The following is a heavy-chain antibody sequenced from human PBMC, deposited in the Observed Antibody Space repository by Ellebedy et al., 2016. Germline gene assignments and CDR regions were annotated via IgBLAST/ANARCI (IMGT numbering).Heavy chain of an antibody. CDR2: FDPEDGET. Sequence: ASVKVSCXVSGYTLTELSMHWVRQAPGKGLEWMGGFDPEDGETIYAQKFQGRVTMTEDTSTDTAYMELSSLRSEDTAVYYCATGDYYDSSGSAFDIWGQGTMVTVSS. D-gene: IGHD3-22*01. V-gene: IGHV1-24*01. CDR3: ATGDYYDSSGSAFDI. CDR1: GYTLTELS. J-gene: IGHJ3*02.